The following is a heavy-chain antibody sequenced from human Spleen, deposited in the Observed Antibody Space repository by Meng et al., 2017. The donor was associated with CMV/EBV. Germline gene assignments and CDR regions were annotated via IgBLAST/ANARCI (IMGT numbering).Heavy chain of an antibody. Sequence: SSASTGFSFGNYWVHWVRRVPGKGLVWVTRINDDASSIAYADSVKSRFTISRDNTKNTLFLQMNSLRAEDAALYYCVRVADCGDYVDFWGQGILVTVSS. CDR1: GFSFGNYW. D-gene: IGHD4-17*01. V-gene: IGHV3-74*01. CDR2: INDDASSI. CDR3: VRVADCGDYVDF. J-gene: IGHJ4*02.